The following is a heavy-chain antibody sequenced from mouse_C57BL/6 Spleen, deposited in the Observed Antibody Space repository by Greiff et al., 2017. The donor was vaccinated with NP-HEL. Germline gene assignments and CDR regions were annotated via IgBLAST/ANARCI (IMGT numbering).Heavy chain of an antibody. CDR1: GYTFTSYW. CDR3: AGRGPLLYLDS. J-gene: IGHJ2*01. Sequence: QVQLQQSGAELVKPGASVKMSCKASGYTFTSYWITWVKQRPGQGLEWIGDIYPGSGSTNYNEKFKSKATLTVDTSSSSAYMQLRSLTSEDSAVYHCAGRGPLLYLDSWGQGATLTVSS. CDR2: IYPGSGST. D-gene: IGHD1-1*01. V-gene: IGHV1-55*01.